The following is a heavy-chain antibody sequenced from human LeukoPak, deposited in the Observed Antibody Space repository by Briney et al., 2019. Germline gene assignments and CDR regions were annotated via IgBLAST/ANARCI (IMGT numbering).Heavy chain of an antibody. J-gene: IGHJ4*02. Sequence: GASVKVSCKASGYTFTRYDINWVRQATGQGLEWMGWMNPNSGNTGYAQKFQGRVTMTRNTSISTAYMELSSLRAEDTAVYYCATGNDFWSGYPADFDYWGQGTLVTVSS. V-gene: IGHV1-8*01. D-gene: IGHD3-3*01. CDR1: GYTFTRYD. CDR3: ATGNDFWSGYPADFDY. CDR2: MNPNSGNT.